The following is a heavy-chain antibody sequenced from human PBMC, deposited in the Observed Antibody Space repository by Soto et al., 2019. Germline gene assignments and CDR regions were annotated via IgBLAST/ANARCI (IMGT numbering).Heavy chain of an antibody. Sequence: ETLSLTCTVSGGSISSSSYYWGWIRQPPGKGLEWIGSIYYSGSTYYNPSLKSRVTISVDTSKNQFSLKLSSVTAADTAVYYCARVNRDVVPAANGGAIDYWGQGTLVTVSS. J-gene: IGHJ4*02. CDR1: GGSISSSSYY. CDR2: IYYSGST. D-gene: IGHD2-2*01. CDR3: ARVNRDVVPAANGGAIDY. V-gene: IGHV4-39*01.